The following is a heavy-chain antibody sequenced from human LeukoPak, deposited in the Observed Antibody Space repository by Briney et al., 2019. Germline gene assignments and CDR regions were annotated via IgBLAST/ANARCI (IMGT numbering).Heavy chain of an antibody. CDR3: VRGLGSSGWYYFDY. D-gene: IGHD6-19*01. J-gene: IGHJ4*02. V-gene: IGHV3-30*04. CDR2: ISYDGSNM. Sequence: PATSLRLSCAASGFTLSTYPMHWVRQAPGKGLEWVAVISYDGSNMYYADSVKGRFTISRDNYKNTLYLQMNSLRAEDTAVYYCVRGLGSSGWYYFDYWAQGTLVTVSS. CDR1: GFTLSTYP.